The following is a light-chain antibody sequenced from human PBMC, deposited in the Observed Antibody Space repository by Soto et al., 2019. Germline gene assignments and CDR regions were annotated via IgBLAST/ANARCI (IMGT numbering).Light chain of an antibody. CDR3: QQYNKWPQLT. Sequence: EIGMTQSPATLSVSPGERATLSCRASQSVRSNLAWYQQKPGQAPRLLIYGASTRATGIPARFSGSGSGTEFTLTIGSLQSEDFAVYYCQQYNKWPQLTFGGGTKVEIK. J-gene: IGKJ4*01. V-gene: IGKV3-15*01. CDR1: QSVRSN. CDR2: GAS.